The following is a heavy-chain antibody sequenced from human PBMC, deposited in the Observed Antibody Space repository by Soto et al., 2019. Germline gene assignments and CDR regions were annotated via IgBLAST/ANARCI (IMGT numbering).Heavy chain of an antibody. D-gene: IGHD6-13*01. CDR1: WDSVSSNSAA. CDR2: TYYRSKWYS. V-gene: IGHV6-1*01. CDR3: ARDLDSSSWYEGRWFEP. J-gene: IGHJ5*02. Sequence: SQTLSLTCAISWDSVSSNSAAWNWIRQSPSRGLEWLGRTYYRSKWYSDYAVSVKSRITINPYTSKNQFSLQLNSVTPEDTAVYFCARDLDSSSWYEGRWFEPWGQGTLVTVSS.